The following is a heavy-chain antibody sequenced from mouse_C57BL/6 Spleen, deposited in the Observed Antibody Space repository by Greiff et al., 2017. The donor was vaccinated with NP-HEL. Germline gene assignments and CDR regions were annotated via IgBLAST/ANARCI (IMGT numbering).Heavy chain of an antibody. Sequence: EVQLQQSGPELVKPGASVKMSCKASGYTFTDYNMHWVKQSHGKSLEWIGYINPNNGGTSYNQKFKGKATLTVNKSSSTAYMELRSLTSEDSAVYYCARSKYDNWGFAYWGQGTLVTVSA. CDR3: ARSKYDNWGFAY. CDR1: GYTFTDYN. D-gene: IGHD4-1*01. J-gene: IGHJ3*01. CDR2: INPNNGGT. V-gene: IGHV1-22*01.